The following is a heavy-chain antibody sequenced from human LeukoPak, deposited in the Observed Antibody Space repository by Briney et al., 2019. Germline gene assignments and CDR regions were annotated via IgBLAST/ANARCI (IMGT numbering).Heavy chain of an antibody. Sequence: SETLSLTCAVYGGSFSGYYWSWIRQPPGKGLEWIGEINHSGSTNYNPSLKSRVTISVDTSKNQFSLKLSSVTAADTAVYYCARSITIFGVVTRPFDYWGQGTLVTVSS. D-gene: IGHD3-3*01. CDR3: ARSITIFGVVTRPFDY. V-gene: IGHV4-34*01. CDR1: GGSFSGYY. CDR2: INHSGST. J-gene: IGHJ4*02.